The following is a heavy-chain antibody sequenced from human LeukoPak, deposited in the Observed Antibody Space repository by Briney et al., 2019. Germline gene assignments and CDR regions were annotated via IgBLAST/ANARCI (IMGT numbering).Heavy chain of an antibody. D-gene: IGHD6-19*01. CDR3: ARDQTVAGWGYFDY. Sequence: PSETLSLTCTVSGGSISSYYWSWIRQPPGKGLEWVGYIYYSGSTNYNPSLKSRVTISVDTSKNQFSLKLSSVTAADTAVYYCARDQTVAGWGYFDYWGQGTLVTVSS. CDR2: IYYSGST. V-gene: IGHV4-59*01. CDR1: GGSISSYY. J-gene: IGHJ4*02.